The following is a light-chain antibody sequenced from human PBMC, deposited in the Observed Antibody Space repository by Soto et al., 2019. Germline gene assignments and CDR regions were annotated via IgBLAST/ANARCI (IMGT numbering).Light chain of an antibody. Sequence: QSVLTQPASVSGSPGQSITISCTGTRSDIGAYNFVSWYQQHPGKAPKLILYDVNIRPSGVSYRFSGSKSGNTASLTISGLQAEDEADYYCTSWTTSTTMIFGGVTKLTVL. J-gene: IGLJ2*01. CDR2: DVN. CDR3: TSWTTSTTMI. V-gene: IGLV2-14*03. CDR1: RSDIGAYNF.